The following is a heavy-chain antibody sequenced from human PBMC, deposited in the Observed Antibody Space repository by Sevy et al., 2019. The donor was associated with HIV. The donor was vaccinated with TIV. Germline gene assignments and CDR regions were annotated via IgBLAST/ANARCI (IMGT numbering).Heavy chain of an antibody. Sequence: GGSLRLSCAASGFTFSSYAMHWVRRAPGKGLEWVAVISYDGSNKYYADSVKGRFTISRDNSKNTLYLQMNSLRAEDTAVYYCARTVGLRLGELSFDYWGQGTLVTVSS. D-gene: IGHD3-16*02. CDR3: ARTVGLRLGELSFDY. V-gene: IGHV3-30-3*01. CDR2: ISYDGSNK. J-gene: IGHJ4*02. CDR1: GFTFSSYA.